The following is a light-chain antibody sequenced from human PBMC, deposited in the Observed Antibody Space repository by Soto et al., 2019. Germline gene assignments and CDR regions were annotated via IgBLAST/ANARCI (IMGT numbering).Light chain of an antibody. CDR1: QSVSSRY. Sequence: EIVLTQSPATLSLSPGDRATLSCGASQSVSSRYLAWYQQKPGLAPRLLIYDASTRATGIPDRFGGSGSGTDFPVPIGRLEPEDFAVYYCRQWGSLPANRFGQGAKLEI. J-gene: IGKJ2*03. V-gene: IGKV3D-20*01. CDR3: RQWGSLPANR. CDR2: DAS.